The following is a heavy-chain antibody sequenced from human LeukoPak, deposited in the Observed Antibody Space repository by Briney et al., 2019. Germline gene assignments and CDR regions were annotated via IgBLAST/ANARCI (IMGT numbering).Heavy chain of an antibody. CDR3: ARAVGTNWFDP. CDR2: TYYRSKWYN. CDR1: GDSVSSNIPV. D-gene: IGHD1-26*01. V-gene: IGHV6-1*01. J-gene: IGHJ5*02. Sequence: SQTLSLTCAISGDSVSSNIPVRNWIRQSPSRGLEWLGRTYYRSKWYNDYAVSVKSRIIVNADTSKNQFFLQLNSVTPDDTAVYYCARAVGTNWFDPWGQGTLVTVSS.